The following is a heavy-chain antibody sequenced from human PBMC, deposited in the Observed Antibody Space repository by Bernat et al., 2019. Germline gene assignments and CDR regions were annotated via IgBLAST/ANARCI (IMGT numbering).Heavy chain of an antibody. D-gene: IGHD1-26*01. Sequence: AGGGWGRQGPGRGLEGGGRVKSKPDGETIDYAAPAKGRFTVSREDSRNMVDLQMNGRMSEETAIYYCTTGATIWGQGTLVTVSS. CDR1: AG. J-gene: IGHJ4*02. CDR3: TTGATI. V-gene: IGHV3-15*01. CDR2: VKSKPDGETI.